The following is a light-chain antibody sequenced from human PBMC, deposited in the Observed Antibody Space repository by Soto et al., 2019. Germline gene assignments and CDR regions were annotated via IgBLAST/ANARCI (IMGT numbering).Light chain of an antibody. J-gene: IGKJ2*01. CDR3: QQYGISQNT. Sequence: ETVMTQSPGTLSLSPGERATLSCRASQGVSSGYLAWYQQKPGQAPRLLIFGASNRATGIPDRFTGSGSGTDFTLTISRLEPEDFAVYYCQQYGISQNTFGQGTILEIK. CDR2: GAS. V-gene: IGKV3-20*01. CDR1: QGVSSGY.